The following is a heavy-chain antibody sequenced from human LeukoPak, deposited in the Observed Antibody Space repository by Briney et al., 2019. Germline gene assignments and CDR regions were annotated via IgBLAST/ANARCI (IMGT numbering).Heavy chain of an antibody. CDR3: ARDSGSSGWYKGIDY. J-gene: IGHJ4*02. V-gene: IGHV3-74*01. D-gene: IGHD6-19*01. Sequence: GGSLRLSCAASGFTFSSYWMHWVRQAPGKGLVWVSRINSDGSSTSYADSVKGRFTISRDNSKNTLYLQMNSLRAEDTAVYYCARDSGSSGWYKGIDYWGQGTLVTVSS. CDR2: INSDGSST. CDR1: GFTFSSYW.